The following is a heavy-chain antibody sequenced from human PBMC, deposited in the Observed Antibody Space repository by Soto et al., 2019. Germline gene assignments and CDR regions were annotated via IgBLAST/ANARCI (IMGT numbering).Heavy chain of an antibody. J-gene: IGHJ5*02. CDR1: GGSISTSRSY. CDR2: IFYSGIT. CDR3: ARQPTTGDTDLWFDP. D-gene: IGHD2-21*01. V-gene: IGHV4-39*01. Sequence: SETLSLTCNVSGGSISTSRSYWAWIRQPPGKGLEWLANIFYSGITYYNPSLASRVTVSVDTSKNEFSLKLRSVTAADTAVYYCARQPTTGDTDLWFDPWGQGTLVTVSS.